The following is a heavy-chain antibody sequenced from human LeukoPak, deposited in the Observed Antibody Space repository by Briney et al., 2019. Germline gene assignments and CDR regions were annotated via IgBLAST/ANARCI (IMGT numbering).Heavy chain of an antibody. CDR3: ARDRIAAPPFDY. V-gene: IGHV3-30*03. Sequence: GGSLRLSCAASGFTFSSYGMHWVRQTPGKGLEWVAVISYDGSSKDYADSVKGRFTISRDNAKNSLYLQMNSLRAEDTAVYYCARDRIAAPPFDYWGQGTLVTVSS. CDR2: ISYDGSSK. CDR1: GFTFSSYG. D-gene: IGHD6-6*01. J-gene: IGHJ4*02.